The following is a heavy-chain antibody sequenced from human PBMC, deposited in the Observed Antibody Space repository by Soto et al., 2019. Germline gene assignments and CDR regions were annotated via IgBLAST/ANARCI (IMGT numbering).Heavy chain of an antibody. CDR1: GASFSGYY. Sequence: SETLSLTCAVYGASFSGYYWSWIRQPPGKGLEWIREINHSGSTNYNPSLKSRVTISVDTSKNQFSLKLSSVTAADTAVYYCARGWGRIFDYWGQGTLVTVSS. J-gene: IGHJ4*02. D-gene: IGHD7-27*01. CDR2: INHSGST. V-gene: IGHV4-34*01. CDR3: ARGWGRIFDY.